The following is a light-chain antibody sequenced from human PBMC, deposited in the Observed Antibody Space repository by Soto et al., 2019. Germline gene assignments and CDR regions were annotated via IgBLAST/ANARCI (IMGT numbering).Light chain of an antibody. CDR2: DVT. V-gene: IGLV2-14*01. Sequence: QSVLTQPASVSGSPGQSITISCTGTSSDVGGYIYVSWYQQHPGKAPKLMIYDVTSRPSGVSYRFSGSKDGNTASLTTSGLQAEDEADYYRSSYTTSSSYVFGTGTKVTVL. CDR3: SSYTTSSSYV. CDR1: SSDVGGYIY. J-gene: IGLJ1*01.